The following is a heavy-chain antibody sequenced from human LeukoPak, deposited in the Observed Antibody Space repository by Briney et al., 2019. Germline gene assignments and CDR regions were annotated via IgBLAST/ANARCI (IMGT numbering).Heavy chain of an antibody. CDR1: GFTFDDYA. CDR3: AKQFREYYYYYYGMDV. CDR2: ISWNSGSI. Sequence: PGRSLRLSCAASGFTFDDYAMHWVRRAPGKGLEWVSGISWNSGSIGYADSVKGRFTISRDNAKNSLYLQMNSLRAEDTASYYCAKQFREYYYYYYGMDVWGQGTTVTVSS. V-gene: IGHV3-9*01. J-gene: IGHJ6*02.